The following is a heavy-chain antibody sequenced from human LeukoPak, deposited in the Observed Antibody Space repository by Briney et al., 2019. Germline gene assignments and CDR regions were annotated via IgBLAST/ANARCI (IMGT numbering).Heavy chain of an antibody. CDR3: ARAGGGSYSFDY. D-gene: IGHD1-26*01. V-gene: IGHV3-21*01. CDR2: ISSSSSYI. CDR1: GFTFSSYS. J-gene: IGHJ4*02. Sequence: PGGSLRLSCAASGFTFSSYSMNWVRQAPGKGLEWVSSISSSSSYIYYADSEKGRFTISRDNAKNSLYLQMNSLRAEDTAVYYCARAGGGSYSFDYWGQGTLVTVSS.